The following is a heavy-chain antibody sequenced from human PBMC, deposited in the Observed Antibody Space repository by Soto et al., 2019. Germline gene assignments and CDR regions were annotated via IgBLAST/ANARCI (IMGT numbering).Heavy chain of an antibody. V-gene: IGHV1-18*01. Sequence: QVQLVQSGAEVKKPGASVKVSCKASGYTFTSYGISWVRQAPGQGLEWMGWISAYNGNTNYAQKLQGRVTMTTDTSPSTAYMELRSLRSDDTAVYYCARDEYYDFWSGYGTYNWFDPWGQGTLVNVSS. D-gene: IGHD3-3*01. CDR3: ARDEYYDFWSGYGTYNWFDP. CDR1: GYTFTSYG. CDR2: ISAYNGNT. J-gene: IGHJ5*02.